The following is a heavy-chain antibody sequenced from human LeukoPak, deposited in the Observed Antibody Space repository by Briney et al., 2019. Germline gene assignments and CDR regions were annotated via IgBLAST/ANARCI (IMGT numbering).Heavy chain of an antibody. Sequence: GESLKISCKASGYTFIHQWIGWVRQKSGSGLEWMVIIYPSDSDSRYSASFQGHVSISADTSVNTAYLEWSRLETADTAVYYCARHSDVIGPIWAQGTLVTVSS. CDR1: GYTFIHQW. V-gene: IGHV5-51*01. CDR3: ARHSDVIGPI. J-gene: IGHJ4*02. D-gene: IGHD3-10*01. CDR2: IYPSDSDS.